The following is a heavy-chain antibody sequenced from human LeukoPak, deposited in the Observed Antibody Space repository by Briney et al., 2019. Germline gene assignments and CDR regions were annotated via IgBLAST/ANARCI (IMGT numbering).Heavy chain of an antibody. D-gene: IGHD3-22*01. J-gene: IGHJ4*02. CDR3: ARDINYYDSSGYQYYFDY. CDR2: ISAYNGNT. CDR1: GYTFTSIG. V-gene: IGHV1-18*01. Sequence: ASVKVSCKASGYTFTSIGISWVRQAPGQGLEWMGWISAYNGNTNYAQKLQGRVTMTTDTSTSTAYMELRSLRSDDTAVYYCARDINYYDSSGYQYYFDYWGQGTLVTVSS.